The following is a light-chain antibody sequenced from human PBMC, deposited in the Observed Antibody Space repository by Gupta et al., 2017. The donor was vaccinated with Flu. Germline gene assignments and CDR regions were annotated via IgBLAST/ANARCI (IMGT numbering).Light chain of an antibody. Sequence: IVMTHSPLSLPFTPGEQAPISCRSSQSLMYINGNTYLDWYVQKPGQPPHLLIYLVSTRASGVPDRFSGSGSGTDFTLKISRVEAEDVGIYYCMQALQTPATFGGGTKVEIK. CDR1: QSLMYINGNTY. J-gene: IGKJ4*01. CDR2: LVS. CDR3: MQALQTPAT. V-gene: IGKV2-28*01.